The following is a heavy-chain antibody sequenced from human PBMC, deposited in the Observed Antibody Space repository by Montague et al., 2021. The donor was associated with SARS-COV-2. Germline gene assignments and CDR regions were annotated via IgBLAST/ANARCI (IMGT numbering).Heavy chain of an antibody. J-gene: IGHJ5*02. CDR3: ASTYYYASGSLFDP. D-gene: IGHD3-10*01. V-gene: IGHV4-61*02. CDR2: FYTSGIT. CDR1: GGTISSANYY. Sequence: TLSLTCTVSGGTISSANYYWSWTRQPAGKGLEWIGRFYTSGITNYNPSLKSRVAISADTSKNQFSLKLSSVTAADTAVYYCASTYYYASGSLFDPWGQGTLVTV.